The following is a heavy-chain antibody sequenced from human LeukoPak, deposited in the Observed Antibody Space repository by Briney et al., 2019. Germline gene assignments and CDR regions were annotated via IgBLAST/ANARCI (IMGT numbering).Heavy chain of an antibody. CDR2: INPKIGDT. V-gene: IGHV1-2*02. CDR3: ARGYYGMDV. J-gene: IGHJ6*02. CDR1: GYTFTGQY. Sequence: ASVKVSCKASGYTFTGQYLYWARQTPGQGLGWMGWINPKIGDTDSAQNLQGRVTMTRDTSITTVYMELSSLTSDDTAVYYCARGYYGMDVWGQGTTVTVSS.